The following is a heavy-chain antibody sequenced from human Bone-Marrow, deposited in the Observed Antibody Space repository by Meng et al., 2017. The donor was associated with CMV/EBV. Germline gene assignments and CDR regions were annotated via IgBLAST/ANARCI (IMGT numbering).Heavy chain of an antibody. CDR3: ASPRYKTGTTSHYYYGMYV. J-gene: IGHJ6*02. Sequence: SVKVSCKASGGTFSSYAISWVRQAPGQGLEWMGRIIPILGIANYAQKFQGRVTITADKSTSTAYMELSSLRSEETAVYYCASPRYKTGTTSHYYYGMYVWGQGTTVTVAS. V-gene: IGHV1-69*04. CDR2: IIPILGIA. CDR1: GGTFSSYA. D-gene: IGHD1-7*01.